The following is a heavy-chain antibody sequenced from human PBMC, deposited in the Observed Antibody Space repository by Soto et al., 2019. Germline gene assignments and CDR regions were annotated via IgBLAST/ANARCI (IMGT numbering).Heavy chain of an antibody. CDR2: IWYDGSNK. D-gene: IGHD6-13*01. V-gene: IGHV3-33*01. J-gene: IGHJ4*02. CDR1: GFTFSSYG. CDR3: ARWGIAAGDY. Sequence: QVQLVESGGGVVQPGRSLRLSCAASGFTFSSYGMHWVRQAPGKGLERVAVIWYDGSNKYYADSVKGRFTIARDNSKNTLYLQMHSLRAEDTAVYYCARWGIAAGDYWGQGTLVTVSS.